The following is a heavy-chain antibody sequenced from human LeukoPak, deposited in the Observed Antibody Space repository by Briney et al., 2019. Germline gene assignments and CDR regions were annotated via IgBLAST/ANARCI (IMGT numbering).Heavy chain of an antibody. J-gene: IGHJ4*02. Sequence: ASVKVSCKASGYTFTSYGISWVRQAPGQGLEWMGWISAYNGNTKYAQELQDRVTMTTDTSTTTAYMEVRSLTSDDTAVYYCARGSAMAQKQLVRHFDSWGQGTLVIVSS. CDR2: ISAYNGNT. CDR1: GYTFTSYG. CDR3: ARGSAMAQKQLVRHFDS. V-gene: IGHV1-18*01. D-gene: IGHD6-6*01.